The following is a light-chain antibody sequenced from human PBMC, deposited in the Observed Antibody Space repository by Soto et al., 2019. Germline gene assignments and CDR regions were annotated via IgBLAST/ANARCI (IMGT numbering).Light chain of an antibody. CDR1: QSISNY. V-gene: IGKV1-39*01. J-gene: IGKJ3*01. CDR3: QQSYSTSST. CDR2: AAS. Sequence: DIQMTQSPSSLSASVGDRVTITCRASQSISNYLSWYQHKPGKAPKVLIYAASSLQSGVPSRFSGTGSGTDFILTISSLQPEDFATYYCQQSYSTSSTFGPGTKVDIK.